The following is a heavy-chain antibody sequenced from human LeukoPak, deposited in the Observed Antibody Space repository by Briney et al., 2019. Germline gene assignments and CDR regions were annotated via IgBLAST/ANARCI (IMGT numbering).Heavy chain of an antibody. J-gene: IGHJ5*01. CDR1: GYTFTGYY. D-gene: IGHD3-10*01. CDR2: INPNSDGT. CDR3: ARDRTVVWFES. Sequence: ASVKVSCKASGYTFTGYYIHWVRQAPGQGLEWMGWINPNSDGTNYAQKFQGRVTMTRDTSISTAYMELSRLRSDDTALYYCARDRTVVWFESWGQGTLVTVSS. V-gene: IGHV1-2*02.